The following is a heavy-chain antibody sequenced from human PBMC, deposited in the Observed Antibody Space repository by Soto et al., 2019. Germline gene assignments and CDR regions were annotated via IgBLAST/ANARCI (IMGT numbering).Heavy chain of an antibody. CDR2: LSGKTDST. CDR1: GFTFSNYA. J-gene: IGHJ4*02. Sequence: GGSLRLSCAASGFTFSNYALCWVRQAPGKGLEWVSGLSGKTDSTYYAESVKGRFTISRDNSKNTLYLQMKSLRAEDTAVYYCAKGMPGGAPIYWGQGTLVTV. V-gene: IGHV3-23*01. CDR3: AKGMPGGAPIY. D-gene: IGHD2-2*01.